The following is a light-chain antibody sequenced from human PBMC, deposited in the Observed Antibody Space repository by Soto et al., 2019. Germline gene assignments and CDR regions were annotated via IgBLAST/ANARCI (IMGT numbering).Light chain of an antibody. V-gene: IGKV3D-20*01. J-gene: IGKJ2*01. CDR2: DAS. CDR3: QQYGSSPYT. CDR1: QSVSSSY. Sequence: EIVLTQSPATLSLSPGERATPPRRASQSVSSSYLAWYQQKPGLAPRLLIYDASSRATGIPDRFSGSGSGTDFTLTISRLEPEDFAVYYCQQYGSSPYTFGQGTKLEIK.